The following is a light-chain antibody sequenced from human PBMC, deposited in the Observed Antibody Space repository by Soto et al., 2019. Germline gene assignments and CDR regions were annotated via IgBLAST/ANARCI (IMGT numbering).Light chain of an antibody. CDR1: QSISSW. CDR3: QQYHNLPT. V-gene: IGKV1-5*01. Sequence: DIQMTQSPSTLSASLGDRVTITCRASQSISSWLAWYQQKPGKAPKLLIYDASTLETGVPSRFSGSGAGTDFTFTISSLQPEDIATYYCQQYHNLPTFGQGTRLEIK. J-gene: IGKJ5*01. CDR2: DAS.